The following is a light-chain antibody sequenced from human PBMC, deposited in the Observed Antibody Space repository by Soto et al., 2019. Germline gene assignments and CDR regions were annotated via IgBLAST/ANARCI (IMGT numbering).Light chain of an antibody. CDR3: QKYNNWPLT. V-gene: IGKV3-15*01. CDR1: QSVNSN. CDR2: GAS. J-gene: IGKJ4*01. Sequence: EIAMTQSPATLSVSPGERATLSCRASQSVNSNLAWYQQKPGQAPRLLIYGASTRATGIPARFSGSGSGTEFTVTISSLQSEDFAVYYCQKYNNWPLTFGGGTKVEIK.